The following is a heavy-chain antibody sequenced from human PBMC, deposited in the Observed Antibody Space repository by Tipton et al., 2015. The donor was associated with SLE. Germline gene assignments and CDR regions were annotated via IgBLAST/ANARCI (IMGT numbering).Heavy chain of an antibody. V-gene: IGHV4-59*01. CDR3: ARMRYYYDNSVTHREYFQY. CDR2: IHYSGRT. CDR1: TGSMSSYY. Sequence: TLSLTCTVSTGSMSSYYWTWIRQPPGKGLEWIGYIHYSGRTSYNPSLKSRVTLSEDPSKNQISLKLRSVTTADTAVYYRARMRYYYDNSVTHREYFQYWGQGTLVTVSS. J-gene: IGHJ1*01. D-gene: IGHD3-22*01.